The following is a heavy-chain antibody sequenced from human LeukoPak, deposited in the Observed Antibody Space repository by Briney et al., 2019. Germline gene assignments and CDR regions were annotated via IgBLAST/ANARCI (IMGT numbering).Heavy chain of an antibody. V-gene: IGHV3-21*04. J-gene: IGHJ4*02. CDR2: ISSSSSYI. CDR1: GFTFSSYS. D-gene: IGHD2-2*01. CDR3: AKAGSTAWTAVDS. Sequence: GSLRLSCAASGFTFSSYSMNWVRQAPGKGLEWVSSISSSSSYIYYADSVKGRFTISRDNSRDTLYLQMNSLRADDTAIYYCAKAGSTAWTAVDSWGQGTLVTVSS.